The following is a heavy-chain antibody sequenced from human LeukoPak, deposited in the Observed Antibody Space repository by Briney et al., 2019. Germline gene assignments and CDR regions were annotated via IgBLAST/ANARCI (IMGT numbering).Heavy chain of an antibody. CDR2: IYYSGRT. CDR3: ARVKRKYQLLKPLHETPSHYFDY. CDR1: GGSISSYY. Sequence: PSQTLSLTCTVSGGSISSYYWSWIRHPPGKGLEWIGYIYYSGRTSYNPSLKSRVTISVDTSKKQFSLKLSSVTAADTAMYYCARVKRKYQLLKPLHETPSHYFDYWGQGTLVTVSS. J-gene: IGHJ4*02. V-gene: IGHV4-59*12. D-gene: IGHD2-2*01.